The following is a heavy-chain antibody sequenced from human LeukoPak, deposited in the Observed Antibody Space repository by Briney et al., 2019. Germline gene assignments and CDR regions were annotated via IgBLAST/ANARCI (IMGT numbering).Heavy chain of an antibody. V-gene: IGHV4-34*01. J-gene: IGHJ5*02. CDR1: GGSFSGYY. Sequence: SETLSLTCAVYGGSFSGYYWSWIRQPPGKGLEWIGEINHSGSTNYNPPLRSRVTISVDTSKNQFSLKLSSVTAADTAVYYCARDGGNSIYRNRFDPWGQGTLVTVSS. CDR2: INHSGST. CDR3: ARDGGNSIYRNRFDP. D-gene: IGHD4-23*01.